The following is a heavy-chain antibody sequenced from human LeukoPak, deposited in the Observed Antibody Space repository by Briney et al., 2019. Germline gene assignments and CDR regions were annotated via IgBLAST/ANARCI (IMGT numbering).Heavy chain of an antibody. Sequence: ASVKVSCKASGYTFTSYDINWVRQATGQGLEWMGWMNPNSGNTGYAQKFQGRVTMTRNTSISTDYMELSSLRSEDTAVYYCGRAVITMFRGVIMKLMRRWCDLGGRGT. D-gene: IGHD3-10*01. CDR2: MNPNSGNT. V-gene: IGHV1-8*01. CDR3: GRAVITMFRGVIMKLMRRWCDL. J-gene: IGHJ5*02. CDR1: GYTFTSYD.